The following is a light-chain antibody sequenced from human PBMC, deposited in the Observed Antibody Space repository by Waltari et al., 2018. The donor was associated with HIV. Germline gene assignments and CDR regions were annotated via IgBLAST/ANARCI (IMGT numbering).Light chain of an antibody. V-gene: IGLV4-69*01. CDR2: LNSDGRH. Sequence: QLVLTQSPSASASLGASVKLTCTLSSGHSSYAIAWHQQQPEKGPRYLMKLNSDGRHSKGDGIPDRFSGSSSGAERYLTISSLQSEDEADYYCQTWSVFGGGTKLTVL. CDR1: SGHSSYA. CDR3: QTWSV. J-gene: IGLJ3*02.